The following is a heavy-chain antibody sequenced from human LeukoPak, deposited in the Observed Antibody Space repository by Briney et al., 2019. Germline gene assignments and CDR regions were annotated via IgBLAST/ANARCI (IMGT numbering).Heavy chain of an antibody. CDR2: INTNTGNP. CDR3: ARRLDSSGYYSTSYYFDY. CDR1: GYTFTSYG. V-gene: IGHV7-4-1*02. J-gene: IGHJ4*02. D-gene: IGHD3-22*01. Sequence: ASVKVSCKASGYTFTSYGISWVRQAPGQGLEWMGWINTNTGNPTYAQGFTGRFVFSLDTSVSTAYLQISSLKAEDTAVYYCARRLDSSGYYSTSYYFDYWGQGTLVTVSS.